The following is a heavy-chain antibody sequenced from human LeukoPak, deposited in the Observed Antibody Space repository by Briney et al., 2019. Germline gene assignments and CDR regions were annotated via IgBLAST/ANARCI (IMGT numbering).Heavy chain of an antibody. V-gene: IGHV3-23*01. CDR1: GFTFSSHA. J-gene: IGHJ6*04. CDR2: VSSIDGNT. D-gene: IGHD3-10*01. CDR3: ARGHGPGSWLVDV. Sequence: GGSLRFSCTASGFTFSSHAMNWVRQVPGKGLEWVSGVSSIDGNTFYADSMKGRFTISRDNSKNPLNLQMNSLRAEDTAVYHCARGHGPGSWLVDVWGKGTTVTVSS.